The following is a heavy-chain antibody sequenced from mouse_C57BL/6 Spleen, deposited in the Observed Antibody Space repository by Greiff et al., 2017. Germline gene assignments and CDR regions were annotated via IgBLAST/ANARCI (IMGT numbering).Heavy chain of an antibody. CDR1: GYAFSSSW. CDR3: ARPYGSSYVGAMDY. CDR2: IYPGDGDT. D-gene: IGHD1-1*01. Sequence: QVQLQQSGPELVKPGASVTISCKASGYAFSSSWMNWVKQRPGKGLEWIGRIYPGDGDTNYNGKFKGKATLTADKSSSTAYMQLSSLTSEDSAVYFCARPYGSSYVGAMDYWGQGTSVTVSS. J-gene: IGHJ4*01. V-gene: IGHV1-82*01.